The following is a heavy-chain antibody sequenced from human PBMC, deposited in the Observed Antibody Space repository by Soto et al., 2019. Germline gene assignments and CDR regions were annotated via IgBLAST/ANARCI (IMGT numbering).Heavy chain of an antibody. Sequence: ASVKVSCKASGYTFTSYGISWVRQAPGHGLEWMGWISAYNGNTNYAQKLQGRVTMTTDTSTSTAYMELRSLRSDDTAVYYCAIYYYDSSGYYYGAFDIWGQGTMVTVSS. CDR3: AIYYYDSSGYYYGAFDI. D-gene: IGHD3-22*01. V-gene: IGHV1-18*01. CDR1: GYTFTSYG. J-gene: IGHJ3*02. CDR2: ISAYNGNT.